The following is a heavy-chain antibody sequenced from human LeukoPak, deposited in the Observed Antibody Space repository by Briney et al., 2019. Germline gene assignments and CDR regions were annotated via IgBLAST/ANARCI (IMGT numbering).Heavy chain of an antibody. CDR3: ARDPGYSYGFGYYYYYMDV. D-gene: IGHD5-18*01. CDR2: ISAYNGNT. CDR1: GYTFTSYG. J-gene: IGHJ6*03. V-gene: IGHV1-18*01. Sequence: GASVKVSCKASGYTFTSYGINWVRQAPGQGLEWMGWISAYNGNTNYAQKLQGRVTMTTDTSTSTAYMVLRSLRSDDTAVYYCARDPGYSYGFGYYYYYMDVWGKGTTVTISS.